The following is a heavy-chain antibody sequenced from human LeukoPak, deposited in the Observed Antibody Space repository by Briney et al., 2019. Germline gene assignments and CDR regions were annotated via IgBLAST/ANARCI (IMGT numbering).Heavy chain of an antibody. J-gene: IGHJ4*02. V-gene: IGHV3-33*01. CDR3: ARDVDSGSGSYYFDY. CDR1: GFTLRSYG. Sequence: GFLGLSLGTSGFTLRSYGMERVRQAPGKGVEGGAGIWYDGSNKYYADSVKGRFTISRDNSKNTLYLQMNSLRAEDTAVYSCARDVDSGSGSYYFDYWGQGTLVTVSS. CDR2: IWYDGSNK. D-gene: IGHD3-10*01.